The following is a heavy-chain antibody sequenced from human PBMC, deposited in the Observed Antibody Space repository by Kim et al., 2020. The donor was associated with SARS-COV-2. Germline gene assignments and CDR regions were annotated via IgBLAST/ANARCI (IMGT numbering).Heavy chain of an antibody. CDR3: TTAKLGIDSSSWLPMYYFDY. CDR2: IKSKTDGGTT. J-gene: IGHJ4*02. Sequence: GGSLRLSCAASGFTFSNAWMSWVRQAPGKGLEWVGRIKSKTDGGTTDYAAPVKGRFTISRDDSKNTLYLQMNSLKTEDTAVYYCTTAKLGIDSSSWLPMYYFDYWGQGTLVTVSS. D-gene: IGHD6-13*01. V-gene: IGHV3-15*01. CDR1: GFTFSNAW.